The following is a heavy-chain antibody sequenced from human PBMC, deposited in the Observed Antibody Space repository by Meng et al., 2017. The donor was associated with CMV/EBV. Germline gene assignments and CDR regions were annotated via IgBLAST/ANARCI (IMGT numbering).Heavy chain of an antibody. Sequence: FSSYASSWVRQDTGQGLEWMGGIIPILGIANYAQKFQGRVTITADKSTSTAYMELSSLRSEDTAVYYCARDQRVLRFLEWLTGGWFDPWGQGTLVTVSS. CDR2: IIPILGIA. D-gene: IGHD3-3*01. V-gene: IGHV1-69*10. J-gene: IGHJ5*02. CDR3: ARDQRVLRFLEWLTGGWFDP. CDR1: FSSYA.